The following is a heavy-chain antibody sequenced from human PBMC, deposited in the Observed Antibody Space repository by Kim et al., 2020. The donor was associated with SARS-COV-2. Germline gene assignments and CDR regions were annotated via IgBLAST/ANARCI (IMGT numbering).Heavy chain of an antibody. V-gene: IGHV3-48*03. CDR1: GFTFSSYE. J-gene: IGHJ1*01. CDR2: ISSSGSTI. Sequence: GGSLRLSCAASGFTFSSYEMNWVRQAPGKGLEWVLYISSSGSTIYYADSVKGRFTISRDNAKNSLYLQMNSLRAEDTAVYYCARGPHGQSEYFQHWGQGTLVTVSS. CDR3: ARGPHGQSEYFQH.